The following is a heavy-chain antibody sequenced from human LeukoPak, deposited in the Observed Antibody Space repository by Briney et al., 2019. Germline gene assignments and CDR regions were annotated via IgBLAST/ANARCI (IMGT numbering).Heavy chain of an antibody. J-gene: IGHJ4*02. Sequence: SVKVSCKASGGTFSSYAISWVRQAPGQGLEWMGGIIPIFGTANYAQKFQGRVTITTDESTSTAYMELSSLRSEDTAVYYCARAPKNYYNSSGSLDYWGQGTLVTVSS. CDR1: GGTFSSYA. V-gene: IGHV1-69*05. CDR3: ARAPKNYYNSSGSLDY. D-gene: IGHD3-22*01. CDR2: IIPIFGTA.